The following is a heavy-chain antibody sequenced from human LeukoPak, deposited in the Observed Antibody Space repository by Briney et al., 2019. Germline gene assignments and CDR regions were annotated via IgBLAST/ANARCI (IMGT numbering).Heavy chain of an antibody. D-gene: IGHD5-18*01. CDR2: ISSSGSTI. Sequence: GGSLRLSCAASGFTFSSYEINWVRQPPGKGLEWVSYISSSGSTIYYADSVKGRFTISRDNAKNSLYLQMNSLRAEDTAVYYCARGGFSYGRQYDYYFYGMGVWGQGTTVTVSS. CDR1: GFTFSSYE. V-gene: IGHV3-48*03. CDR3: ARGGFSYGRQYDYYFYGMGV. J-gene: IGHJ6*02.